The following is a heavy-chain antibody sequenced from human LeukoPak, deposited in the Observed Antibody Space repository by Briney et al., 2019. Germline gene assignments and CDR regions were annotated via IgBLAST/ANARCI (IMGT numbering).Heavy chain of an antibody. CDR3: ARDANDFWSGYYPYYFDY. CDR1: GYTFTGYY. Sequence: ASVKVSCKASGYTFTGYYMHWVRQAPGQGLEWMGWINPSSGGTNYAQKFQGRVTMTRDTSISTAYMELSRLRSDGTAVYYCARDANDFWSGYYPYYFDYWGQGTLVTVPS. V-gene: IGHV1-2*02. J-gene: IGHJ4*02. CDR2: INPSSGGT. D-gene: IGHD3-3*01.